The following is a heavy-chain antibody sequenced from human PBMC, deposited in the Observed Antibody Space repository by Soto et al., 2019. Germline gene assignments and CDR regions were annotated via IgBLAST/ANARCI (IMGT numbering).Heavy chain of an antibody. V-gene: IGHV3-53*01. D-gene: IGHD2-15*01. J-gene: IGHJ6*02. CDR1: GFSVSAYY. Sequence: EAQMVESGGGLIQPGGSLRLSCAASGFSVSAYYLAWVRQAPGKGLEWLSNIYRGGSTYYADSVKGRFTIYRDDFRNTLNLHMSNLSDDDTAVYPCARGYWGSTNCFEVPQPNGIDVWGPGTTVTVSS. CDR2: IYRGGST. CDR3: ARGYWGSTNCFEVPQPNGIDV.